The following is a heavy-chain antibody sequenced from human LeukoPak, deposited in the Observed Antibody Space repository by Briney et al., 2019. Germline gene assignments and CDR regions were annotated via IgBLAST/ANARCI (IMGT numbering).Heavy chain of an antibody. Sequence: SETLSLTCTVSGGSISSYYWSWIRQPPGKGLEWIGYIYYSGSTNYNPSLKSRVTISVDTSKNQFSLKLSSVTAADTAVYYCARDLHSSGLIDYRGQGTLVTVSS. D-gene: IGHD6-19*01. CDR3: ARDLHSSGLIDY. V-gene: IGHV4-59*01. J-gene: IGHJ4*02. CDR1: GGSISSYY. CDR2: IYYSGST.